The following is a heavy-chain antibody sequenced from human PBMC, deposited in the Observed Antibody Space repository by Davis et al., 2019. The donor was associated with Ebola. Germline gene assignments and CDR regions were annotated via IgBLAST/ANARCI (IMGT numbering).Heavy chain of an antibody. CDR2: INPSGGST. CDR3: ARDFEADYYDSSGYGWYFDL. CDR1: GYTFTSYY. V-gene: IGHV1-46*01. Sequence: ASVKVSCKASGYTFTSYYMHWVRQAPGQGLEWMGIINPSGGSTSYAQKFQGRVTMTTDTSTSTAYMELRSLRSDDTAVYYCARDFEADYYDSSGYGWYFDLWGRGTLVTVSS. J-gene: IGHJ2*01. D-gene: IGHD3-22*01.